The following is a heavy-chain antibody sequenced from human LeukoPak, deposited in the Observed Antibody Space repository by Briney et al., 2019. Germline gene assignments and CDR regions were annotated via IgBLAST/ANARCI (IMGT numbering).Heavy chain of an antibody. CDR3: ARANYYDSSGSPNFDY. Sequence: ASVKVSCKASGGTFSSYAISWVRQAPGQGLEWMGRINPNSGDTNYAQKFQGRVTMARDTSTSTVYMELSSLRSEDTAVYYCARANYYDSSGSPNFDYWGQGTLVTVSS. D-gene: IGHD3-22*01. V-gene: IGHV1-69*10. CDR1: GGTFSSYA. J-gene: IGHJ4*02. CDR2: INPNSGDT.